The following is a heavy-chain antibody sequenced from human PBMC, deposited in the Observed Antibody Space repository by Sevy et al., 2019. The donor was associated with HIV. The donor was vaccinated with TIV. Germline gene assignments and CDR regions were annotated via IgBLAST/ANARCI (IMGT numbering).Heavy chain of an antibody. CDR3: AKDHDNNWFYP. D-gene: IGHD3-22*01. CDR1: GFTFSLYA. J-gene: IGHJ5*02. CDR2: ITISGGNT. V-gene: IGHV3-23*01. Sequence: GGSLRLSCAASGFTFSLYAMNWVRQAPGKGLEWVSTITISGGNTYYANSVKGRFTIYRDNSKNTLYLQMNSLRAEDTAIYFCAKDHDNNWFYPWGQGTLVTVSS.